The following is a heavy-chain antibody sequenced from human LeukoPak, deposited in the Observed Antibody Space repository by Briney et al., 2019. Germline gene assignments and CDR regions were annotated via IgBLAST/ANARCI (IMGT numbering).Heavy chain of an antibody. V-gene: IGHV3-30*02. Sequence: GGSLRLSRAASGFTFSSYGMHWVRQAPGKGLEWVAFIRYDGSNKYYADSVKGRFTISRDNSKNTLYLQMNSLRAEDTAVYYCASKGRGSGWYTGAFDIWGQGTMVTVSS. CDR3: ASKGRGSGWYTGAFDI. CDR1: GFTFSSYG. J-gene: IGHJ3*02. CDR2: IRYDGSNK. D-gene: IGHD6-19*01.